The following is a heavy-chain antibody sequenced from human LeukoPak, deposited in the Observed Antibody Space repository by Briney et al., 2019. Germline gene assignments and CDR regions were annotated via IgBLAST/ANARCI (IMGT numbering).Heavy chain of an antibody. V-gene: IGHV4-4*07. CDR3: ARHGSPGVVPAAARYGMDV. CDR2: IYTSGST. J-gene: IGHJ6*02. Sequence: NPSETLSLTCTVSGGSISSYYWSWIRQSAGKGLEWIGRIYTSGSTNYNPSLKSRVTMSVDTSKNQFSLKLSSVTAADTAVYYCARHGSPGVVPAAARYGMDVWGQGTTVTVSS. CDR1: GGSISSYY. D-gene: IGHD2-2*01.